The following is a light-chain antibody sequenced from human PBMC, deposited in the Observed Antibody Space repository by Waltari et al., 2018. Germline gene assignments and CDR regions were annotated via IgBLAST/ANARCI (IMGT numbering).Light chain of an antibody. Sequence: EIVLTQSPATLSVSPGERATLSCRASQSVSSNLAWYQQKFGQAPRLLIPGASTRSTSIPARFSGSGSGTEFTLTISSLQSEDSAVYYCQQYSHWWTFGQGTKVEI. CDR3: QQYSHWWT. CDR1: QSVSSN. V-gene: IGKV3-15*01. J-gene: IGKJ1*01. CDR2: GAS.